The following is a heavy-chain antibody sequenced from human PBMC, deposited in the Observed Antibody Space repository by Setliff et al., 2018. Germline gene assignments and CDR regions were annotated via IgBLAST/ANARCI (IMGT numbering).Heavy chain of an antibody. CDR2: ITHDGSKT. Sequence: GGSLRLSCAGSGFTFNTYWMTWVRQAPGKGLEWVASITHDGSKTYILDSVKGRLTISRDNTKNSLYLQMNSLRGEDTAVYHCTRDQDYYGMDVWGQGTTVTVSS. V-gene: IGHV3-7*01. CDR1: GFTFNTYW. J-gene: IGHJ6*02. CDR3: TRDQDYYGMDV.